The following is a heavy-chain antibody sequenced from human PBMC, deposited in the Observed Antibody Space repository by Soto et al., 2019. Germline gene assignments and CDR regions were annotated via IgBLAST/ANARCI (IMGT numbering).Heavy chain of an antibody. D-gene: IGHD3-3*01. Sequence: GGSLRLSCAASGLTFSSYGMHWVRQAPGKGLEWVAVIWYDGSNKYYADSVKGRFTISRDNSKNTLYLQMNSLRAEDTAVYYCARECYDFWSGYLRAPMDVWGQGTTVTVSS. J-gene: IGHJ6*02. CDR1: GLTFSSYG. CDR3: ARECYDFWSGYLRAPMDV. CDR2: IWYDGSNK. V-gene: IGHV3-33*01.